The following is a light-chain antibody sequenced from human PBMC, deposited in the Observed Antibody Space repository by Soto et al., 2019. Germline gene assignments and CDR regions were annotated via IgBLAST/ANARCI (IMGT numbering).Light chain of an antibody. CDR1: QGISSY. CDR3: QQYYSYPPGT. Sequence: AIRMTQSPSSFSTSTGGRVTITCRASQGISSYLAWYQQKPGKAPKLLIYAASTLQSGVPSRFSGSGSGTDFTLTISCLQSEDFATYYCQQYYSYPPGTFGGGTKVEIK. V-gene: IGKV1-8*01. CDR2: AAS. J-gene: IGKJ4*01.